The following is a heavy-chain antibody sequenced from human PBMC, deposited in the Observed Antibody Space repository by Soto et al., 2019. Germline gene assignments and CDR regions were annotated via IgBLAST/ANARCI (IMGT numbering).Heavy chain of an antibody. D-gene: IGHD1-26*01. J-gene: IGHJ4*02. Sequence: LRLSCAASGFTFSSYGMHWVRQAPGKGLEWVAVIWYDGSNKYYADSVKGRFTISRDNSKNTLYLQMNSLRAEDTAVYYCAREKVGSGSYYYFDYWGQGTLVT. CDR2: IWYDGSNK. CDR1: GFTFSSYG. CDR3: AREKVGSGSYYYFDY. V-gene: IGHV3-33*01.